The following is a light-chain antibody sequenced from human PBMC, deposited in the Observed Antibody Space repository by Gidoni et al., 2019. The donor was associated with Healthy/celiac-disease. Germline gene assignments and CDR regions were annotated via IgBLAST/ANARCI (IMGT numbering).Light chain of an antibody. Sequence: EIVLTQSQATLSLSPGERATRSCRASQSVSSYLAWYQQKHCKAPRLLIYDASNRATGIPARVSVSGSGTDFTLTISSLEPEDFAVYYCQQRSNWPPEYTFGQGTKLEIK. J-gene: IGKJ2*01. CDR2: DAS. CDR3: QQRSNWPPEYT. V-gene: IGKV3-11*01. CDR1: QSVSSY.